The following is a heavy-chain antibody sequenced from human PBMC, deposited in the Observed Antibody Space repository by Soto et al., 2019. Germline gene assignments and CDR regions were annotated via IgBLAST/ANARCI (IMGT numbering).Heavy chain of an antibody. D-gene: IGHD1-26*01. J-gene: IGHJ4*02. Sequence: QLQLQESGPGLVKPSETLSLTCTVSGGSISSSSYYWGWIRQPPGKGLEWIGTIYHSGSTYYNPSPKSRVTISVDTSKNQFSLKLNAVTAAATAIYYCAREMGGSIDYWGQGTLVTVSS. CDR3: AREMGGSIDY. CDR2: IYHSGST. V-gene: IGHV4-39*01. CDR1: GGSISSSSYY.